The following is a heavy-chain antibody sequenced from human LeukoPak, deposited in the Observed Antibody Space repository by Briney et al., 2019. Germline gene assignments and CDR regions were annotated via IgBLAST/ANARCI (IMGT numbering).Heavy chain of an antibody. D-gene: IGHD6-19*01. Sequence: SETLSLTCAVYGGSFSGYYWSWIRQPPGKGLEWIGEINHSGSTNYNPSLKSRVTISVDTSKNQFSLKLSSVTAADTAVYYCARGPNSFSSGWHGGIPFDYWGQGTLVTVSS. V-gene: IGHV4-34*01. J-gene: IGHJ4*02. CDR2: INHSGST. CDR3: ARGPNSFSSGWHGGIPFDY. CDR1: GGSFSGYY.